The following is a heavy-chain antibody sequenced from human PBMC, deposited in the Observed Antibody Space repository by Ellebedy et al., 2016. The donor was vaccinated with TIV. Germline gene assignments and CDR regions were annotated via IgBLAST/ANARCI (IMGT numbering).Heavy chain of an antibody. D-gene: IGHD1-7*01. J-gene: IGHJ4*02. CDR2: ISGSGDST. CDR1: GFSFSSYA. CDR3: ARGTYNWNYIYFDY. Sequence: GESLKISXAASGFSFSSYAMSWVRQAPGKGLEWVSGISGSGDSTYYADSVKGRFTISRDNSKNTLYLQMTSLRAEDTAVYYCARGTYNWNYIYFDYWGQGSLVTASS. V-gene: IGHV3-23*01.